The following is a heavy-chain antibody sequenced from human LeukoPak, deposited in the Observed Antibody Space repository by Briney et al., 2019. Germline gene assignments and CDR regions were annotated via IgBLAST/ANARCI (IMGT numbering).Heavy chain of an antibody. V-gene: IGHV4-4*07. D-gene: IGHD6-19*01. CDR2: IYTSGTT. Sequence: ASETLSLTCTVSGGSISSYYWNWIRQPAGKGLEWIGRIYTSGTTNYNPSLKSRVTMSVDTSKNQFSLRLSSVTAADTAVYYCARGKVVAGTPGQNSWDYWGQGTLVTVSS. CDR3: ARGKVVAGTPGQNSWDY. CDR1: GGSISSYY. J-gene: IGHJ4*02.